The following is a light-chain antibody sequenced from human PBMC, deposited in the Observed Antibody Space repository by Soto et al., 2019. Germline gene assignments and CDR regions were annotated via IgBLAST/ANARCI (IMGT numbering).Light chain of an antibody. CDR3: QSYDSSLSVVV. CDR1: SSNIGAGYD. CDR2: GNS. V-gene: IGLV1-40*01. Sequence: QSVLTQPPSVSGAPGQRVTISCTGSSSNIGAGYDVHWYQQFPGTAPKLLIYGNSNRPSGVPDRFSGSKSGTSAPLAITGLQAEDEADYYCQSYDSSLSVVVFGGGTKVTVL. J-gene: IGLJ2*01.